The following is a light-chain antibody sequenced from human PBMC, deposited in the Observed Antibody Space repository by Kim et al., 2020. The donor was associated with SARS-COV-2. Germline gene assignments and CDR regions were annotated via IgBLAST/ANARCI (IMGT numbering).Light chain of an antibody. CDR1: SGSVSTSYY. CDR2: STN. Sequence: GGTVPLTCGLSSGSVSTSYYPSWYQQTPGQAPRKLIYSTNTRSSGVPDRFSGSILGNKAALAITGAQADDESDYYCVLYMGSGIWVFGGGTKLTVL. V-gene: IGLV8-61*01. CDR3: VLYMGSGIWV. J-gene: IGLJ3*02.